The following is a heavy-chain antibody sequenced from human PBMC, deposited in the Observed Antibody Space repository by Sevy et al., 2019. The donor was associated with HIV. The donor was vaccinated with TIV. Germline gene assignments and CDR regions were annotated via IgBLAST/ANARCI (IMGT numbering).Heavy chain of an antibody. J-gene: IGHJ4*02. CDR2: IKQDGSEK. V-gene: IGHV3-7*01. Sequence: GGSLRLSCAASGFTFSNYWMSWVRQAPGKGLEWVANIKQDGSEKYYVDSVKGRFTISRDNAKNSLYLQMNSLRAEDTAVYYCARPYRTDPFYYSGSGGYYYPSYYDYWGQGTLVTVSS. CDR3: ARPYRTDPFYYSGSGGYYYPSYYDY. D-gene: IGHD3-22*01. CDR1: GFTFSNYW.